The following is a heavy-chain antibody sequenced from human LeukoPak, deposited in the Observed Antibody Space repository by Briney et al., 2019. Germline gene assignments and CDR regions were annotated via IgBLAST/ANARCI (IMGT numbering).Heavy chain of an antibody. Sequence: PGRSLRFSCAASGFTVSNFGLHWVRQAPGKGLEWMSFISYDGSNKYYADSVKGRFTISRENSKNTLFLQMNSLRAEDTAVYYCAKYQHYFLDYWGQGTLVTVSS. CDR2: ISYDGSNK. CDR3: AKYQHYFLDY. CDR1: GFTVSNFG. J-gene: IGHJ4*02. V-gene: IGHV3-30*18. D-gene: IGHD2-2*01.